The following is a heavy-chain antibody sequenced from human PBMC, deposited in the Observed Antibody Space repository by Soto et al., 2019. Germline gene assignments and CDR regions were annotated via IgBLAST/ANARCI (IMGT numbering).Heavy chain of an antibody. J-gene: IGHJ6*02. Sequence: QVQLVQSGAAVKKPGSSVKVSCKASGGTFSSYAISWVRHAPGQGLEWMGGIIPIFGTANYAQKFQGRVTITADESTSTAYMELSSLRSEDTAVYYCARAPTQNYDYVWGSYRLFPMDVWGQGTTVTVSS. CDR2: IIPIFGTA. D-gene: IGHD3-16*02. V-gene: IGHV1-69*12. CDR3: ARAPTQNYDYVWGSYRLFPMDV. CDR1: GGTFSSYA.